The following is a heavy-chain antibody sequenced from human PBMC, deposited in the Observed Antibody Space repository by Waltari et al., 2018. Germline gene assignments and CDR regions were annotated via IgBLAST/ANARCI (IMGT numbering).Heavy chain of an antibody. CDR3: ARHLYSIDYLELDN. Sequence: EGHLLESGGGLVQPGESLRLSCVASGFTFINYAMSWVRQAPGKGMVWVSGISVSGVVTKYEDSVKGRFTVSRDNSKNTLYLQLNSLRAEDTAVYYCARHLYSIDYLELDNWGQGTLVTVSS. J-gene: IGHJ4*02. CDR1: GFTFINYA. CDR2: ISVSGVVT. V-gene: IGHV3-23*01. D-gene: IGHD3-22*01.